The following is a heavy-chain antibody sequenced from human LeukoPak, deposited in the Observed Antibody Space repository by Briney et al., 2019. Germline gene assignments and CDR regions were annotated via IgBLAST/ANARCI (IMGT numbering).Heavy chain of an antibody. CDR3: ANRDYYDSSGYYY. J-gene: IGHJ4*02. D-gene: IGHD3-22*01. CDR1: GFSFSIYA. CDR2: ITSTGGST. Sequence: GGSLRLSCAASGFSFSIYAVTWVRQAPGKGLEWVSTITSTGGSTYYADSVKGRFTISRDNSKNTLYLQMNSLRAEDTAVYYCANRDYYDSSGYYYWGQGTLVTVSS. V-gene: IGHV3-23*01.